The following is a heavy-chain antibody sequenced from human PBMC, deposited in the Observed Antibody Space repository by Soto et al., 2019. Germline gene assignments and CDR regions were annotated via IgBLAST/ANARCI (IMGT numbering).Heavy chain of an antibody. J-gene: IGHJ5*02. V-gene: IGHV3-9*01. CDR3: AKDMICGQLEPNACGWFDP. CDR2: ISWNSGSI. D-gene: IGHD1-1*01. CDR1: GFTFDDYA. Sequence: GGSLRLSCAASGFTFDDYAMHWVRQAPGKGLEWVSGISWNSGSIGYADSVKGRFTISRDNAKNSLYLQTNSLRAEDTALYYCAKDMICGQLEPNACGWFDPWGQGTLVTVSS.